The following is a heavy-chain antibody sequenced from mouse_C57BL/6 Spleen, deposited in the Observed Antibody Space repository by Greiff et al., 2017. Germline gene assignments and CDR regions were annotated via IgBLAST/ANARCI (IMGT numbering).Heavy chain of an antibody. Sequence: QVQLKQSGAELVKPGASVKISCKASGYAFSSYWMNWVKQRPGKGLEWIGQIYPGDGDTNYNGKFKGKATLTADKTSSTAYMQLSILTSEDSAVYFGARWRGNYAMDHWGQGTSVTVSS. J-gene: IGHJ4*01. CDR1: GYAFSSYW. V-gene: IGHV1-80*01. D-gene: IGHD2-14*01. CDR3: ARWRGNYAMDH. CDR2: IYPGDGDT.